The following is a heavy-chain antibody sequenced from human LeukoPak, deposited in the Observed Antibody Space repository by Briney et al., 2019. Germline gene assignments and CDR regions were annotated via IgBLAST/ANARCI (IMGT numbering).Heavy chain of an antibody. D-gene: IGHD4-11*01. CDR3: ARRPYSFNWFDP. CDR2: IYYSGST. J-gene: IGHJ5*02. CDR1: GGSISSSSYY. Sequence: PSETLSLTCTVSGGSISSSSYYWGWIRQPPGKGPEWIGSIYYSGSTYYNPSLRSRVTISVDTPKNQFSLKLSSVTAADTAVYYCARRPYSFNWFDPWGQGTLVTVSS. V-gene: IGHV4-39*01.